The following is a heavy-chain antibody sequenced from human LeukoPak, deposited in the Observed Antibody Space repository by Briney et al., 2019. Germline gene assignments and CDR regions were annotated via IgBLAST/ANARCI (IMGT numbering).Heavy chain of an antibody. J-gene: IGHJ4*02. Sequence: PGRSLRLSCAASGFTFSSYGMHWVREAPGKGLEWVAGIWYDGSNKYYADSVKGRFTISRDNSKNTLYLQMNSLRAEDTAVYYCARGREYSSSSAFDYWGQGTLVTVSS. CDR1: GFTFSSYG. CDR2: IWYDGSNK. D-gene: IGHD6-6*01. CDR3: ARGREYSSSSAFDY. V-gene: IGHV3-33*01.